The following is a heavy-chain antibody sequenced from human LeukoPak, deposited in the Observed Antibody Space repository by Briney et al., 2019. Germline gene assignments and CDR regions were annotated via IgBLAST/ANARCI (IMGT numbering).Heavy chain of an antibody. CDR3: AVGGVNNNWFDP. CDR1: GGSISSYY. J-gene: IGHJ5*02. Sequence: SETLSLTCTVSGGSISSYYWSWIRQPPGKGLEWIGYIYYSGSTNYNPSLKSRVTIPVDTSKNQFSLKLSSVTAADTAVYYCAVGGVNNNWFDPWGQGTLVTVSS. V-gene: IGHV4-59*12. D-gene: IGHD3-16*01. CDR2: IYYSGST.